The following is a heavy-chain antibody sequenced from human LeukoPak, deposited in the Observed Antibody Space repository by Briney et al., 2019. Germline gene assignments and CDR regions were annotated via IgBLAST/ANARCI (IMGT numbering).Heavy chain of an antibody. D-gene: IGHD3-22*01. CDR1: GFPFSSYS. J-gene: IGHJ4*02. V-gene: IGHV3-48*01. CDR3: ARRHCDSVGYVLDY. Sequence: GGSLRLSCAASGFPFSSYSMNWVRQAPGKGLEWVSYITSSSATIYYADSVKGRFTISRDNAKNSLYLQVNSLRAEDTAVYYCARRHCDSVGYVLDYWGQGTLVTVSS. CDR2: ITSSSATI.